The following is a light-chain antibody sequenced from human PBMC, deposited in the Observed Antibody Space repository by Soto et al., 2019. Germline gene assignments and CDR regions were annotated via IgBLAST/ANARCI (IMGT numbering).Light chain of an antibody. V-gene: IGLV2-14*01. J-gene: IGLJ1*01. CDR3: SSSRTGGPFV. Sequence: QSVLTQPASVSGSPGQSIAISCTGTSXDVGGYNYVSWYQQLPGKAPKLLISEVSNRPSGVSHRFSGSKSGNTASLTISGLQAEDEADYYCSSSRTGGPFVFGTGTRSSS. CDR1: SXDVGGYNY. CDR2: EVS.